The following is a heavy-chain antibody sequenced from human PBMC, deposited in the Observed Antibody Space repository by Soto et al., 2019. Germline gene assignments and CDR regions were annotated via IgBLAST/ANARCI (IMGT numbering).Heavy chain of an antibody. Sequence: QVQLVQSGAEVKKPGSSVKVSCTASGGTFSSYAISWVRQAPGQGLEWMGGIIPIFGTANYAQKFQGRVTITADESTSTAYMELSSLRSEDTAVYYCARDKGMVRGYYYYGMDVWGQGTTVTVSS. J-gene: IGHJ6*02. CDR1: GGTFSSYA. V-gene: IGHV1-69*01. D-gene: IGHD3-10*01. CDR3: ARDKGMVRGYYYYGMDV. CDR2: IIPIFGTA.